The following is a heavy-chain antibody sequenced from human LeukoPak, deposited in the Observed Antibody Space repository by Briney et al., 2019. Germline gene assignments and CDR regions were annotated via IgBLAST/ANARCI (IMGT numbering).Heavy chain of an antibody. D-gene: IGHD3-10*01. V-gene: IGHV3-21*01. J-gene: IGHJ3*02. CDR1: RFTFSSYG. Sequence: PGGSLRLSCAASRFTFSSYGMSWVRQAPGKGLEWVSSISSSSSYIYYADSVKGRFTISRDNAKNSLYLQMNSLRAEDTAVYYCARESGFRGDAFDIWGQGTMVIVSS. CDR3: ARESGFRGDAFDI. CDR2: ISSSSSYI.